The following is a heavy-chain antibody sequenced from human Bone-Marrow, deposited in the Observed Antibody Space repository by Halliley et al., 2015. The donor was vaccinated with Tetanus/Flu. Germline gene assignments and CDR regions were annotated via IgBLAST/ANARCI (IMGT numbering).Heavy chain of an antibody. J-gene: IGHJ5*02. Sequence: TLSLTCTVSGGSINSGGFYWSWIRQHPGKGLEWIGYIYYSGTTFYNPSLKSRVTISVNTSKNQFSLNLISVTAADTAVYYCARGDFWGGVGALDPWGQGTLVTVSS. V-gene: IGHV4-31*03. CDR3: ARGDFWGGVGALDP. CDR1: GGSINSGGFY. D-gene: IGHD3-3*01. CDR2: IYYSGTT.